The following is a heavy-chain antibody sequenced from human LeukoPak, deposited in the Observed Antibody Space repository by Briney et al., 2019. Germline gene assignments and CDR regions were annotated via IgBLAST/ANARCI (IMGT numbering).Heavy chain of an antibody. CDR1: GYRFTTYW. D-gene: IGHD3-22*01. CDR3: ARLGYDSSGYYLDY. CDR2: IYPGDSDT. J-gene: IGHJ4*02. V-gene: IGHV5-51*01. Sequence: GESLKISCKGSGYRFTTYWIGWVRQMAGKGLEWMGIIYPGDSDTRYSPSFPGQVAISADKSTSTAYLQWNSLKASDTAMYYCARLGYDSSGYYLDYWGQGTLVTVSS.